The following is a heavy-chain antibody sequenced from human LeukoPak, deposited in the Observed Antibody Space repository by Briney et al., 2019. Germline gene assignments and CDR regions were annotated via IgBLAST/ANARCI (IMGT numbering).Heavy chain of an antibody. CDR3: ARGYCTNGAGYGLFDY. CDR2: ISTRSSYI. J-gene: IGHJ4*02. Sequence: GGSLRLSCAVSGFTFSSYSVNWVRQAPGKGLEWVSSISTRSSYIYYADSLKGRFTVSRDNAKNSLYLQMNSLRAEATAVYYCARGYCTNGAGYGLFDYWGEGTLVTVSS. D-gene: IGHD2-8*01. CDR1: GFTFSSYS. V-gene: IGHV3-21*01.